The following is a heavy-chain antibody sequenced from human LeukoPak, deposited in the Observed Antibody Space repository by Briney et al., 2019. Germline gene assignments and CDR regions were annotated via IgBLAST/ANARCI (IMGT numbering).Heavy chain of an antibody. J-gene: IGHJ4*02. V-gene: IGHV4-59*01. CDR1: DDSISDYY. Sequence: SETLSLTCTVSDDSISDYYRGWIRQPPGKGLEWIGYFYNSGRSTYNLSLKSRVTISADTSKNQFSLKLNSMTTADTAVYYCTRGAGWLIDYWGQGILVTVSS. D-gene: IGHD3-16*01. CDR3: TRGAGWLIDY. CDR2: FYNSGRS.